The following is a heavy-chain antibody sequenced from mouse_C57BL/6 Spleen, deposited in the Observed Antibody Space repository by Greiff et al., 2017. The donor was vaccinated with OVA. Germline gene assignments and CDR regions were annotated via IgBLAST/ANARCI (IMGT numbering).Heavy chain of an antibody. CDR3: ARQRGITTVVNAMDY. Sequence: EVKLVGSGGDLVKPGGSLKLSCAASGFTFSSYGMSWVRQTPDKRLEWVATISSGGSYTYYPDSVKGRFTISRDNAKNTLYLQMSSLKSEDTAMYYCARQRGITTVVNAMDYWGQGTSVTVSS. J-gene: IGHJ4*01. CDR1: GFTFSSYG. V-gene: IGHV5-6*02. CDR2: ISSGGSYT. D-gene: IGHD1-1*01.